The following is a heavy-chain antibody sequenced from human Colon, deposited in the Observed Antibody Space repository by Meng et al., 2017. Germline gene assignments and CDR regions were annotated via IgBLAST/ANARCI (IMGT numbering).Heavy chain of an antibody. V-gene: IGHV4-4*03. CDR2: VYHTGTT. J-gene: IGHJ5*02. CDR1: GASLTTKTW. D-gene: IGHD4-17*01. CDR3: ARGPEDDHGDRSWFDP. Sequence: QVAGPWPVQHPGPPLSTRAVPGASLTTKTWGSWVRQPPGKGLEWIGEVYHTGTTNYNSSLQSRVTISLDKSKNQFSLNLNSVTAADTAVYYCARGPEDDHGDRSWFDPWGQGTLVTVSS.